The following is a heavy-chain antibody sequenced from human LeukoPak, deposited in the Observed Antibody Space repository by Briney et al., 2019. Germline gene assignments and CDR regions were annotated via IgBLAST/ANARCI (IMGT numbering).Heavy chain of an antibody. Sequence: PGGSLRLSCAASGLSSTIYWMHWVRQVPGKGLVWVSRIKLDENTAYYADFVKGRFTTSRDDAKTTVYLQMNSLRAEDSAVYYCARDRPFWNWGQGTLVTVSS. D-gene: IGHD3-3*01. J-gene: IGHJ4*02. CDR2: IKLDENTA. V-gene: IGHV3-74*01. CDR1: GLSSTIYW. CDR3: ARDRPFWN.